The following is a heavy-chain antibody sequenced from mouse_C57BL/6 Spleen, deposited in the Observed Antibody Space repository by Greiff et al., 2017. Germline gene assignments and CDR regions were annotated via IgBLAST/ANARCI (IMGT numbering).Heavy chain of an antibody. CDR2: ILPGSGSP. Sequence: QFQLQQSGAELMKPGASVQLSCKATGYTFPGYWIEWVKPRPGHGLELIGEILPGSGSPTYHEKFKGKATFTADTSSHTAYMQLSSMPPEDSAIYYCAIYYSNYEGGFAYWGQGTTLTVSA. D-gene: IGHD2-5*01. V-gene: IGHV1-9*01. CDR1: GYTFPGYW. CDR3: AIYYSNYEGGFAY. J-gene: IGHJ2*01.